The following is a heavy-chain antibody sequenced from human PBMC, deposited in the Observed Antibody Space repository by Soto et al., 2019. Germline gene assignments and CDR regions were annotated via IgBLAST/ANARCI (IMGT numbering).Heavy chain of an antibody. CDR3: ARRRAVTTNNYYYGMDV. V-gene: IGHV5-10-1*01. J-gene: IGHJ6*02. D-gene: IGHD4-17*01. CDR1: GYSFTSYW. Sequence: GESLKISCKGSGYSFTSYWISWVRQMPGKGLEWMGRIDPSDSYTNYSPSFQGHVTISADKSISTAYLQWRSLKASDTAMYYCARRRAVTTNNYYYGMDVWGQGTTVTVSS. CDR2: IDPSDSYT.